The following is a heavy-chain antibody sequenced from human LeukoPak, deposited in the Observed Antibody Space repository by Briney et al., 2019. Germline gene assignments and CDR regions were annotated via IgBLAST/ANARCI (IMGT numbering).Heavy chain of an antibody. J-gene: IGHJ4*02. D-gene: IGHD3-22*01. V-gene: IGHV2-70*11. Sequence: SGPALVKPTQTLTLTCTFSGFSLSNSEMCVRWIRQPPGKALEWLARIDWDDDKYYNTSLKTRLTISKDTSKNQVVLTMTNMDPVDTATYYCARIPRLYDSSGHYRVRFDYWGQGILVTVSS. CDR3: ARIPRLYDSSGHYRVRFDY. CDR2: IDWDDDK. CDR1: GFSLSNSEMC.